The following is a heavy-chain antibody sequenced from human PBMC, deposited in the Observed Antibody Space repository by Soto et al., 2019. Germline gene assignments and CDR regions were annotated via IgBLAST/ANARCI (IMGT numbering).Heavy chain of an antibody. Sequence: GESRKISCKGSGYNFSNYWIGWVRQMPGKGLEWMGTIYPGDSATRNSPSFQGQVTIPEDRHIRTAYPQRSGLRASDTAMYQCEPSRTIAMAYGMDVWPTGTMVTFSS. CDR1: GYNFSNYW. V-gene: IGHV5-51*01. D-gene: IGHD6-19*01. J-gene: IGHJ6*04. CDR3: EPSRTIAMAYGMDV. CDR2: IYPGDSAT.